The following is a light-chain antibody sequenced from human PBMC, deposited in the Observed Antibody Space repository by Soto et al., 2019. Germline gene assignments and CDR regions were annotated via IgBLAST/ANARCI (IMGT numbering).Light chain of an antibody. V-gene: IGKV3D-15*01. CDR1: QSVSSN. J-gene: IGKJ1*01. CDR3: QQYNSYSWT. Sequence: EIVMTQSPSTLSVSPGERATLSCRASQSVSSNLAWYQQKPGQDPKNLIFASSNRETGFPYRFSGSASGTDFSLTINRLEPEDFATYYCQQYNSYSWTFGQGTKVDIK. CDR2: ASS.